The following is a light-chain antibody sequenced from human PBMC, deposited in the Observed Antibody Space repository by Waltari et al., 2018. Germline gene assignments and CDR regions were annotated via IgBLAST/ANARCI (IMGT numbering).Light chain of an antibody. CDR1: NSDIGAYTF. CDR3: SSYMGSSTWV. CDR2: DVS. V-gene: IGLV2-14*03. J-gene: IGLJ3*02. Sequence: QSALAQPASVSGSPGQSITIPCTGTNSDIGAYTFVAWHQQHPGKAPKLLIYDVSDRPLGVSNGFPGSKAGNTAALTISGLQAEDEADYYCSSYMGSSTWVFGGGTKVTVL.